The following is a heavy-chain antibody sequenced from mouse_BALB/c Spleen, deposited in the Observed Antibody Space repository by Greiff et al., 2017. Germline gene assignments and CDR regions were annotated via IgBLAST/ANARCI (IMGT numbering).Heavy chain of an antibody. CDR2: IRNKANGYTT. V-gene: IGHV7-3*02. CDR3: ARDGYQYFDV. Sequence: EVKLMESGGGLVQPGGSLRLSCATSGFTFTDYYMSWVRQPPGKALEWLGFIRNKANGYTTEYSASVKGRFTISRDNSQSILYLQMNTLRAEDSATYYCARDGYQYFDVWGAGTTVTVSS. CDR1: GFTFTDYY. D-gene: IGHD2-2*01. J-gene: IGHJ1*01.